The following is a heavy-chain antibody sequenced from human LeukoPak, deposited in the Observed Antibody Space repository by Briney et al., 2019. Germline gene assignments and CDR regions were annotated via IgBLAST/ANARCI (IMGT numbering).Heavy chain of an antibody. CDR3: ARGRGWGTFDI. J-gene: IGHJ3*02. Sequence: GGSLRLSCAASGLTFSSYDMHWVRQGTGKGLEWVSAVGTAGDTYYPGSVKGRFTTSRENAKNSLYLQMNSLRVGDTAVYYCARGRGWGTFDIWGQGTMVTVSS. V-gene: IGHV3-13*04. CDR2: VGTAGDT. CDR1: GLTFSSYD. D-gene: IGHD3-10*01.